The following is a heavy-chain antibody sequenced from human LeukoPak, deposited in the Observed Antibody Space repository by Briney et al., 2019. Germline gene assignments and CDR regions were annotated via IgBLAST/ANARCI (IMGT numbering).Heavy chain of an antibody. V-gene: IGHV3-49*04. J-gene: IGHJ2*01. D-gene: IGHD4-11*01. CDR1: GFTFGDYA. Sequence: PGGSLRLSCTASGFTFGDYALTWVRQAPGKGLEWVAYIRSTSYGGTPEHAASVKSRFTISRDDSKGVAYLQMSSLKSKDTGLYYCARDPQADYYFDLWGRGTLVTVSS. CDR3: ARDPQADYYFDL. CDR2: IRSTSYGGTP.